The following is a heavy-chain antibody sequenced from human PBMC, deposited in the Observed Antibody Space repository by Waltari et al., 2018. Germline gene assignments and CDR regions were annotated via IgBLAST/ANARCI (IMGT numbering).Heavy chain of an antibody. J-gene: IGHJ3*02. CDR1: GGSISSSSYY. CDR2: IYYSGST. Sequence: QLQLQESGPGLVKPSETLSLTCTVSGGSISSSSYYWGWIRQPPGKGLEWIGSIYYSGSTYYNPSLKSRVTISVDTSKNQFSLKLSSVTAADTAVYYCARTQSIVGATTVARPRAFDIWGQGTMVTVSS. D-gene: IGHD1-26*01. CDR3: ARTQSIVGATTVARPRAFDI. V-gene: IGHV4-39*07.